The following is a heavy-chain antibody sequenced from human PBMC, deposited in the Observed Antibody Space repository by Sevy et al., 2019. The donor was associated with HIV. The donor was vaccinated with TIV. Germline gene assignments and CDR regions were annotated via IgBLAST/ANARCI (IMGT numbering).Heavy chain of an antibody. CDR1: GFTFTSFA. CDR3: AKESAHFDC. CDR2: VSGSGGTI. Sequence: GGSLRLSCAASGFTFTSFAMSWVRQAPGRGLEWVSTVSGSGGTIYYAHSVKGRFTFSRDNSKNTLYLQMNGLRAEDTAVYYCAKESAHFDCWGQGTLVTVSS. V-gene: IGHV3-23*01. J-gene: IGHJ4*02.